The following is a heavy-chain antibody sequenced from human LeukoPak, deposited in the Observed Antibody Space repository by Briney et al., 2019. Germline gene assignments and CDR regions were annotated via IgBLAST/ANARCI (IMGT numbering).Heavy chain of an antibody. D-gene: IGHD6-19*01. J-gene: IGHJ6*03. CDR1: GYTFTSYG. Sequence: ASVKVSCKASGYTFTSYGISWVRQAPGQGLEWMGWISAYNGNTNYAQKLQGRVTMTTDTSTSTAYMELRSLRSDDTAVYYCARVRESSGWTAYYYYMDVWGKGTTVTVSS. CDR2: ISAYNGNT. V-gene: IGHV1-18*01. CDR3: ARVRESSGWTAYYYYMDV.